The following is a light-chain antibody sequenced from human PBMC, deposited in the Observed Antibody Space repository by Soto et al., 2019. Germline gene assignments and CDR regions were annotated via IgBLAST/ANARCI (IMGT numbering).Light chain of an antibody. CDR3: QQYNEWPPFT. CDR2: GAS. J-gene: IGKJ5*01. V-gene: IGKV3-15*01. Sequence: EILMTQSPATLSVSPWERATLSCRVSQSVGRNLAWYQQKPGQAPRLLIFGASNRATGIPARFSGSGSGTEFTLTISSLQSEDFAVYYCQQYNEWPPFTFGQGTRLEIK. CDR1: QSVGRN.